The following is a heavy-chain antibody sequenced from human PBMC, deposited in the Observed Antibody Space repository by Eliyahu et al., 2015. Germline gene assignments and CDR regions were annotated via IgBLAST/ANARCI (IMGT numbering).Heavy chain of an antibody. J-gene: IGHJ3*02. Sequence: QLQLQESGPGLVKPSETLSLTCTVSGGXIXSSSYYWGWXRQPPGKGLEWIGSIYXSGSTYYNPSLKSRVTISVDTSKNQFSLKLSSVTAADTAVYYCASLAAAPVAFDIWGQGTMVTVSS. CDR3: ASLAAAPVAFDI. CDR1: GGXIXSSSYY. CDR2: IYXSGST. D-gene: IGHD2-2*01. V-gene: IGHV4-39*01.